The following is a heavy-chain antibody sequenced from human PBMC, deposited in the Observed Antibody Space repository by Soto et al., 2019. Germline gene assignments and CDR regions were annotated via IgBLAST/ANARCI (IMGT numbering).Heavy chain of an antibody. CDR1: GFTVSSNY. D-gene: IGHD2-2*01. J-gene: IGHJ6*03. V-gene: IGHV3-66*01. CDR3: ARDSTNYCSSTSCYYGYYYYYMDV. Sequence: GGSLRLSCAASGFTVSSNYMSWVRQAPGKGLEWVSVIYSGGSTYYADSVKGRFTISRDNSKNTLYLQMNSLRAEDTAVYYCARDSTNYCSSTSCYYGYYYYYMDVWGKGTTVTVSS. CDR2: IYSGGST.